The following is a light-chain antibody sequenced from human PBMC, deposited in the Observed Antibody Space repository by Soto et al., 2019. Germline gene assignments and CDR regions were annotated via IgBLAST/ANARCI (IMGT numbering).Light chain of an antibody. CDR3: QQYNSWPT. J-gene: IGKJ1*01. CDR1: QSISSN. Sequence: EIVMTQSPATLSVSPGERATLSCRANQSISSNLAWYQQKPGQAPRLLIYGAATRATGIPARFSGSGSGTDFTLTISRLEPEDFAVYYCQQYNSWPTFGQGTKVDIK. V-gene: IGKV3-15*01. CDR2: GAA.